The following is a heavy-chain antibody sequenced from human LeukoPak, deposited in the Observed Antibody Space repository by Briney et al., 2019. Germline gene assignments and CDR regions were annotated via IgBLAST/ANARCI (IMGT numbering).Heavy chain of an antibody. J-gene: IGHJ4*02. CDR2: IYPGDSDT. V-gene: IGHV5-51*01. D-gene: IGHD6-13*01. CDR3: AGSSGSYNGVAAAAIDY. Sequence: GESLKISCKGSGYSFTSYWTGWVRQMPGKGLEWMGIIYPGDSDTRYSPSFQGQVTISADKSISTAYLQWSSLKASDTAMYYCAGSSGSYNGVAAAAIDYWGQGTLVTVSS. CDR1: GYSFTSYW.